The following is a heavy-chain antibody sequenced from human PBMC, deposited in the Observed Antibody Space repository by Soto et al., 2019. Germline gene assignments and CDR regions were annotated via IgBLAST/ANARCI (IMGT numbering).Heavy chain of an antibody. V-gene: IGHV3-33*01. J-gene: IGHJ5*02. CDR3: ARELTAVTTPSFDH. D-gene: IGHD4-17*01. CDR1: GFNFDSYG. CDR2: IRYDGSNE. Sequence: QVQLVESGGGVVQPGRSLRLSCAASGFNFDSYGMHWVRQAPGKGLEWVAVIRYDGSNEYYADSVKGRFTVSRDNAKNTVYLQMNSLRVEDTAVYYCARELTAVTTPSFDHWGQGAQVIVSS.